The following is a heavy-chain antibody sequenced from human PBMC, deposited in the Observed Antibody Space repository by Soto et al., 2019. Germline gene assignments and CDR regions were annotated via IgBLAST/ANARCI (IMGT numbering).Heavy chain of an antibody. J-gene: IGHJ4*02. V-gene: IGHV4-59*08. Sequence: PSETLSLTCTVSGGSISSYYWSWIRQPPGKGLEWIGYIYYSGSTNYNPSLKSRVTISVDTSKNQFSLKLSSVTAADTAVYYCARSEGYDILTGYRLWYFDYWGQGTLVTVSS. CDR1: GGSISSYY. CDR2: IYYSGST. D-gene: IGHD3-9*01. CDR3: ARSEGYDILTGYRLWYFDY.